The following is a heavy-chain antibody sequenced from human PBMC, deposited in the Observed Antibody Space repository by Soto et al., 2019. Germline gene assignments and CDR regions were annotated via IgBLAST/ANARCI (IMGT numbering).Heavy chain of an antibody. CDR1: GYSFTSYW. Sequence: PGESLKISCKGSGYSFTSYWIGWVRQMPGKGLEWMGITYPGDSDTRYSPSFQVQVTISADKSIRTAYLQWSSLKASDTAMYYCARLSCSSTSCYYYFDSWGQGTLVTVSS. V-gene: IGHV5-51*03. D-gene: IGHD2-2*01. CDR3: ARLSCSSTSCYYYFDS. CDR2: TYPGDSDT. J-gene: IGHJ4*02.